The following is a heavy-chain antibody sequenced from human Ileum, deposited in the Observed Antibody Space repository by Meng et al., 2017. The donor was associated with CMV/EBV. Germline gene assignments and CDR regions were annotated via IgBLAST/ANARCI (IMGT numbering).Heavy chain of an antibody. Sequence: KASGHTCKNYAIHGVRQAPGQRLQWMGGSPGDGAFAQYSQHCQGRVTFTRDTSASTAYMDLSSLTSEDMAVYYCVRGRHSGSWLFDFWGQGSLVTVSS. CDR3: VRGRHSGSWLFDF. D-gene: IGHD6-13*01. J-gene: IGHJ4*02. V-gene: IGHV1-3*02. CDR2: SPGDGAFA. CDR1: GHTCKNYA.